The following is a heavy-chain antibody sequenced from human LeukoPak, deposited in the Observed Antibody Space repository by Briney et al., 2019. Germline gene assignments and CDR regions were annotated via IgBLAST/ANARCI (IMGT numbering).Heavy chain of an antibody. Sequence: SETLSLTCTVSGGSISSHYWSWIRQPLGKGLEWIGYIYYSGSTNYNPSLKSRVTMSVDTSKDQFSLKLSSVTAADTAVYYCASSLDCYDSSGPFDYGGQGTRVTVS. D-gene: IGHD3-22*01. V-gene: IGHV4-59*11. CDR1: GGSISSHY. CDR3: ASSLDCYDSSGPFDY. J-gene: IGHJ4*02. CDR2: IYYSGST.